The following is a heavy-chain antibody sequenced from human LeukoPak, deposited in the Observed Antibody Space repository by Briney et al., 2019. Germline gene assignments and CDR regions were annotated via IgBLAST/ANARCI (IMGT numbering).Heavy chain of an antibody. V-gene: IGHV3-30*02. Sequence: GGSLRLSCAASGFTFRSYGMHWVRQAPGKGLEWVAFIRYDGSNKYYADSVKGRFTISRDNSKNTLYLQMNSLRAEDTAVYYCAKDQKQWLVPSYYFDYWGQGTLVTASS. D-gene: IGHD6-19*01. J-gene: IGHJ4*02. CDR2: IRYDGSNK. CDR1: GFTFRSYG. CDR3: AKDQKQWLVPSYYFDY.